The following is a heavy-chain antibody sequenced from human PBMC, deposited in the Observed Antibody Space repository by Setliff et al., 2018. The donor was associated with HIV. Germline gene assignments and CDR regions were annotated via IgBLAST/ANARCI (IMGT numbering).Heavy chain of an antibody. D-gene: IGHD2-15*01. CDR1: GGTFRSQA. CDR2: LISMFKIP. CDR3: ARGGWSGGGPLHYSYYYLDV. J-gene: IGHJ6*02. V-gene: IGHV1-69*13. Sequence: EASVKVSCKPSGGTFRSQAISWVRQAPGQGLEWMGGLISMFKIPQIAQKFQGRVTITADESTSTAYMGLSSLTSEDTAVYYCARGGWSGGGPLHYSYYYLDVWGQGTAVTVSS.